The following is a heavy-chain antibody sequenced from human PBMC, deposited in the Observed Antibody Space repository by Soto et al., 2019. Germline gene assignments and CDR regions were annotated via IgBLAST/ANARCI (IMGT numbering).Heavy chain of an antibody. Sequence: QVQLVESGGGVVQPGRSLRLSCAASGFTFSSYAMHRVRQAPGKGLEWVAVISYDGSNKYYADSVKGRFTISRDNSKNTLYLQMNSLRAEDTAVYYCARVRGGYCSGGSCYLYYFDYWGQGTLVTVSS. CDR3: ARVRGGYCSGGSCYLYYFDY. CDR1: GFTFSSYA. V-gene: IGHV3-30-3*01. J-gene: IGHJ4*02. D-gene: IGHD2-15*01. CDR2: ISYDGSNK.